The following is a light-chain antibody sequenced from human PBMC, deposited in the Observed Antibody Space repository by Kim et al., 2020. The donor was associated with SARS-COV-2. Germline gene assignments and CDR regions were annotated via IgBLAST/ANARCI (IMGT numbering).Light chain of an antibody. Sequence: SELTQDPAVSVALGQTVRITCQGDSLRSYYASWYQQKPGQAPVLVIYGKNNRPSGIPDRFSGSSSGNTASLTITGAQAEDEADYYCNSRDSSGNPRWVFGGGTKLTVL. J-gene: IGLJ3*02. CDR3: NSRDSSGNPRWV. CDR1: SLRSYY. CDR2: GKN. V-gene: IGLV3-19*01.